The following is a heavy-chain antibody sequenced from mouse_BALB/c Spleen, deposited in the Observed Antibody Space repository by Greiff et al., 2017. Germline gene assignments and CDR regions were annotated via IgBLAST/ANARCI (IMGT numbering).Heavy chain of an antibody. J-gene: IGHJ2*01. CDR1: GFTFSSYG. D-gene: IGHD2-14*01. V-gene: IGHV5-6-3*01. Sequence: EVQRVESGGGLVQPGGSLKLSCAASGFTFSSYGMSWVRQTPDKRLELVATINSNGGSTYYPDSVKGRFTISRDNAKNTLYLQMSSLKSEDTAMYYCARGGYDLDFDYWGQGTTLTVSS. CDR3: ARGGYDLDFDY. CDR2: INSNGGST.